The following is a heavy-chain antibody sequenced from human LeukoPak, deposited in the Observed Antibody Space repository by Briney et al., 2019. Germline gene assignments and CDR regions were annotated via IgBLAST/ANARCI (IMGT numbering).Heavy chain of an antibody. Sequence: SETLSLTCAGSGGSFSGYYWSWIRQPPGKGLEWIGEINHSGSTNYNPSLKSRVTISVDTSKNQFSLKLSSVTAADTAVYYCARGQGWSRFLEWFRPTRHWFDPWGQGTLVIVSS. CDR1: GGSFSGYY. V-gene: IGHV4-34*01. CDR2: INHSGST. CDR3: ARGQGWSRFLEWFRPTRHWFDP. D-gene: IGHD3-3*01. J-gene: IGHJ5*02.